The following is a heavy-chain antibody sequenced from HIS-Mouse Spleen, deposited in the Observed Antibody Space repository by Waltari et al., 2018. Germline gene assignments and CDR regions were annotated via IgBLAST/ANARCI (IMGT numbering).Heavy chain of an antibody. D-gene: IGHD6-13*01. CDR2: IYYSGRT. Sequence: QLQLQESGPGLVKPSETLSLTCTVSGGSISSSSYYWGWIRQPPGKGLEWIGSIYYSGRTYYNPSLKSRVTISVDTSKNQFSLKLSSVTAADTAEYYCAREIPYSSSWYDWYFDLWGRGTLVTVSS. CDR1: GGSISSSSYY. V-gene: IGHV4-39*07. CDR3: AREIPYSSSWYDWYFDL. J-gene: IGHJ2*01.